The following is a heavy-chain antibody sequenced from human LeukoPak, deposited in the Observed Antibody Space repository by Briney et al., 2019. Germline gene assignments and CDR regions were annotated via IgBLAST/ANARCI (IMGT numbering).Heavy chain of an antibody. Sequence: SETLSLTCAVYGGSFSGYFWSWIRQPPGKGLEWIGEINHSGNTNYNPSLKSRVTISVDTSKNQFSLRLSSVTAADTAVYYCARGRKYYDFWSGSLREWEIDIWGQGTMVTVSS. V-gene: IGHV4-34*01. D-gene: IGHD3-3*01. CDR1: GGSFSGYF. J-gene: IGHJ3*02. CDR2: INHSGNT. CDR3: ARGRKYYDFWSGSLREWEIDI.